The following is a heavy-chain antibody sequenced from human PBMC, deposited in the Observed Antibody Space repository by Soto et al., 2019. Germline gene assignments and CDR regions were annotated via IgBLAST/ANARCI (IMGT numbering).Heavy chain of an antibody. V-gene: IGHV3-23*01. J-gene: IGHJ4*02. CDR1: GFTFNISA. D-gene: IGHD2-2*02. Sequence: GGSLRLSCAASGFTFNISAMTWVRQAPGKGLEWVSTTGASGRTTYYAHSVKGRFTVSRDNSKNTLDLQTSSLRAEDTAVYYCATVHNTSRSFDYWGQGTLVTVSS. CDR3: ATVHNTSRSFDY. CDR2: TGASGRTT.